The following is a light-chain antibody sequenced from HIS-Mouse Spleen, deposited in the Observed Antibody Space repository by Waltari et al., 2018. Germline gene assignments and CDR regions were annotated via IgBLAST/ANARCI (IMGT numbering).Light chain of an antibody. CDR3: QSADSSGTYSVV. CDR1: ALPKQY. CDR2: KDR. J-gene: IGLJ2*01. Sequence: SYELTQPPSVSVSPGQTARITCSGDALPKQYAYWYQQKPGQAPVLGIYKDRRRPSGIPERFSGSSSGTTVTLTISGVQAEDEADYYCQSADSSGTYSVVFGGGTKLTVL. V-gene: IGLV3-25*03.